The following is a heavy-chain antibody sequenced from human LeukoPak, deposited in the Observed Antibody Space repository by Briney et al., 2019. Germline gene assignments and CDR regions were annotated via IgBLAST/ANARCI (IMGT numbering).Heavy chain of an antibody. CDR2: ISGSGCST. CDR3: AKDRGVGELLLIDY. CDR1: GFTFSSYA. D-gene: IGHD3-10*01. Sequence: GGSLRLSCAASGFTFSSYAMSWVRQAPGKELEWVSAISGSGCSTYYADSVKGRFTISRDNSKNTLYLQMNSLRAEDTAVYYCAKDRGVGELLLIDYWGQGTLVTVSS. V-gene: IGHV3-23*01. J-gene: IGHJ4*02.